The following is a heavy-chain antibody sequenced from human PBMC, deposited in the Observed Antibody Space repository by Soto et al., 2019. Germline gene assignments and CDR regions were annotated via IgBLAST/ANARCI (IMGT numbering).Heavy chain of an antibody. Sequence: EVQLLESEGGLVQPDGSLRLSCAASGFTFSSYAMSWVRQAPGKGLEWVSAISGSGGSTYYADSVKGRFTISRDNSKNTLYLQMNGLGAEDTSVYYCAKDHQGYSSGWYYFDYWGQGTLVTVSS. CDR2: ISGSGGST. V-gene: IGHV3-23*01. J-gene: IGHJ4*02. CDR3: AKDHQGYSSGWYYFDY. D-gene: IGHD6-19*01. CDR1: GFTFSSYA.